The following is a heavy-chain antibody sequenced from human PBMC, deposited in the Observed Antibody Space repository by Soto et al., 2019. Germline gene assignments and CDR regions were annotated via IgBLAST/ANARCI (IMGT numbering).Heavy chain of an antibody. V-gene: IGHV4-59*01. CDR2: IDYSGST. Sequence: QVQLQESGPGLVKPSETLYLTCTVSGGSISSYYWSWIRQPPGKGLEWIGYIDYSGSTNYNPALKSRVTISVDTSKNQFSLKLSSVTAADTSVYYCARGEGSDDFDYWGQGTLVTVS. J-gene: IGHJ4*02. CDR3: ARGEGSDDFDY. CDR1: GGSISSYY.